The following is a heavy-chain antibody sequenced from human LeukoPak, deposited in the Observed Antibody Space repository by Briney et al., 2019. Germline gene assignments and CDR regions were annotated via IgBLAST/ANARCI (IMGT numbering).Heavy chain of an antibody. CDR1: GFIVSRTY. D-gene: IGHD2-15*01. V-gene: IGHV3-53*01. J-gene: IGHJ2*01. CDR3: ASGCSGGSCPTRNWYFDL. CDR2: IYTGGST. Sequence: GGSLRLPCAASGFIVSRTYMSWVRQAPGKGLEWVSVIYTGGSTHYADSVKGRFTISRDNAKNTLYLQMNSLRAEDTAVYYCASGCSGGSCPTRNWYFDLWGRGTLVTVSS.